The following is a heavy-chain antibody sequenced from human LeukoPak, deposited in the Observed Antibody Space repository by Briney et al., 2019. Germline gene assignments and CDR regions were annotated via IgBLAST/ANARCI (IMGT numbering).Heavy chain of an antibody. CDR1: GRSIRSVY. V-gene: IGHV4-4*07. J-gene: IGHJ5*02. Sequence: SETLSLTCTVSGRSIRSVYWNWIRQSAGKGLEWIGRIYATDLTNYNPSLKSRVTLSVDMSKNELSLTLKSVTAADTAVYYCARGFGSGTSPIDLWGQGALATVSS. D-gene: IGHD3-10*01. CDR2: IYATDLT. CDR3: ARGFGSGTSPIDL.